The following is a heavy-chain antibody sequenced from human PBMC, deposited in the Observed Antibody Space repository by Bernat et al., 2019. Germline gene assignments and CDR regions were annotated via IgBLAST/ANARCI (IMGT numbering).Heavy chain of an antibody. V-gene: IGHV4-31*03. CDR3: ARGGPYSSGWFRLNPPGWQTYAEYFQH. J-gene: IGHJ1*01. D-gene: IGHD6-19*01. Sequence: QVQLQESGPGLVKPSQTLSLTCTVSGGSISSGGYYWSWIRQHPGKGLEWIGYIYYSGSTYYNPSLKSRVTISVDTSKNQFSLKLSSVTAADTAVYYCARGGPYSSGWFRLNPPGWQTYAEYFQHWGQGTLVTVSS. CDR2: IYYSGST. CDR1: GGSISSGGYY.